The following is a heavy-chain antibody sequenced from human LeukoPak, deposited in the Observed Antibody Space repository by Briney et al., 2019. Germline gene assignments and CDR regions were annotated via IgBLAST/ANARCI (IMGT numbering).Heavy chain of an antibody. CDR1: GYTFTSYG. J-gene: IGHJ3*02. CDR2: ISAYNGNT. D-gene: IGHD2-21*02. Sequence: ASVKVSCKASGYTFTSYGISWVRQSPGQGLEWMGWISAYNGNTNYAQKLQGRVTMTTDTSTSTAYMELRSLRSDDTAVYYCARADDCGGDCYDAFDIWGQGTMVTVSS. V-gene: IGHV1-18*01. CDR3: ARADDCGGDCYDAFDI.